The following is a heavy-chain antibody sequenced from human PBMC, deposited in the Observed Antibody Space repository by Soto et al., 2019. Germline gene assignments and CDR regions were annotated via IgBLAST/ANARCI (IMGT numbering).Heavy chain of an antibody. V-gene: IGHV4-39*01. CDR2: IYYTGTT. J-gene: IGHJ4*02. CDR3: ARHDFGLDGNSSRTRHYCFDH. Sequence: ETRSLACSVSRGAITSNFYWGWLRQPPGKGLEWIGSIYYTGTTYYSPSLTGRVTISVDPSKNQFSLKLTSVTAADTAVYYCARHDFGLDGNSSRTRHYCFDHSGLRPLVTVSS. D-gene: IGHD6-13*01. CDR1: RGAITSNFY.